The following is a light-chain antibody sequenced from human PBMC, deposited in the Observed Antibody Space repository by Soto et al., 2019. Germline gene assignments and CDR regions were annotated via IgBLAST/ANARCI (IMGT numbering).Light chain of an antibody. Sequence: DIQMTQSPSTLSASVGDRVTITCRASQSISSWLAWYQQKPGKAPKLLIYKASSLESGGRSRFSGSGSGTEVTLTISSRQPDYFASYYCQQYHSYSTNILGHGTKLEIK. CDR3: QQYHSYSTNI. J-gene: IGKJ2*01. CDR2: KAS. CDR1: QSISSW. V-gene: IGKV1-5*03.